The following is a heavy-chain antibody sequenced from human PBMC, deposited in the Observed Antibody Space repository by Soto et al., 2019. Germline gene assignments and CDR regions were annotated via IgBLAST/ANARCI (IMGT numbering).Heavy chain of an antibody. J-gene: IGHJ6*02. Sequence: GESLKISCKGSGYSFTSYWIGWVRQMPGKGLEWMGIICPGDSDTRYSPSFQGQVTISADKSISTAYLQWSSLKASDTAMYYCARSNPVKGAYYYYGMDVWGQGTTVTVSS. CDR2: ICPGDSDT. V-gene: IGHV5-51*01. CDR3: ARSNPVKGAYYYYGMDV. CDR1: GYSFTSYW.